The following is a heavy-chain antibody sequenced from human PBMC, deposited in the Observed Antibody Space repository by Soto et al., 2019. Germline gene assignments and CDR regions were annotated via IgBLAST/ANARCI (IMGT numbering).Heavy chain of an antibody. D-gene: IGHD1-7*01. V-gene: IGHV1-2*02. J-gene: IGHJ4*02. CDR3: GRGRSGELVVFY. Sequence: ASVKVSCKASGYTFTGCYIHWVRQAPGQGLEWVGEISPKSGGTRYAQKFQGRVTMTKDTSITTVYMELSNLSPDDTAVYYCGRGRSGELVVFYWGQGTLVTVSS. CDR2: ISPKSGGT. CDR1: GYTFTGCY.